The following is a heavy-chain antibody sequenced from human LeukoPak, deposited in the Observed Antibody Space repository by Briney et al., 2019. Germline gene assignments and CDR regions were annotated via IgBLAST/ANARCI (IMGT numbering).Heavy chain of an antibody. CDR1: GFTFSSYS. CDR3: ARDLGDTATRPYYFDY. CDR2: ISSSSSYI. V-gene: IGHV3-21*01. Sequence: GGSLRLSCAASGFTFSSYSMNWVRQAPGKGLEWVSSISSSSSYIYYADSVKGRFTISRDNAKNSLYLQMNSLRAEDTAVYYCARDLGDTATRPYYFDYWGQGTLVTVSS. D-gene: IGHD5-18*01. J-gene: IGHJ4*02.